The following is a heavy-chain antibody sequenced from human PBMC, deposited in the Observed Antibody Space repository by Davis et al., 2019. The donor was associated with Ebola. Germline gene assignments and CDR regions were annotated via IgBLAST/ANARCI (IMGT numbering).Heavy chain of an antibody. CDR3: AKWNWNLYYLDY. J-gene: IGHJ4*02. Sequence: GESLKISCAASGFTFSSYSMSWVRQAPGKGLEWVSSISGSGVSTYYADSVKGRFTISRDNSKNTLYLQMNSLRAEDTAVYYCAKWNWNLYYLDYWGQGTLVTVSS. V-gene: IGHV3-23*01. D-gene: IGHD1-1*01. CDR2: ISGSGVST. CDR1: GFTFSSYS.